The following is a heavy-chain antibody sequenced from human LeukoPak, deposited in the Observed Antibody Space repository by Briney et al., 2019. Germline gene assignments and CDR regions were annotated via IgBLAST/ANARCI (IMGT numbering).Heavy chain of an antibody. D-gene: IGHD5-18*01. J-gene: IGHJ4*02. CDR2: ISGSGGST. CDR1: GFTFSSYA. V-gene: IGHV3-23*01. Sequence: GGSLRLSCASSGFTFSSYAMSWVRQAPGKGLEGVSAISGSGGSTYYADSVKGRFTISRDNSKNALYLQMNSLRAEDTAVYYCAKDREQLWSPFDYWGQGTLVTVSS. CDR3: AKDREQLWSPFDY.